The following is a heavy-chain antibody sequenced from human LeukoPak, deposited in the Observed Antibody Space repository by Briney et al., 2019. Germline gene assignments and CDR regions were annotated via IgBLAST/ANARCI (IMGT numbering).Heavy chain of an antibody. CDR1: GGTFSSYA. J-gene: IGHJ5*02. CDR3: ATYYYGSDSNWFDP. V-gene: IGHV1-69*04. D-gene: IGHD3-10*01. Sequence: SVKVSRKASGGTFSSYAISWVRQAPGQGLEWMGRIIPILGIASYAQKFQGRVTITADKSTSTAHMELSSLRSEDTAVYYCATYYYGSDSNWFDPWGQGTLVTVSS. CDR2: IIPILGIA.